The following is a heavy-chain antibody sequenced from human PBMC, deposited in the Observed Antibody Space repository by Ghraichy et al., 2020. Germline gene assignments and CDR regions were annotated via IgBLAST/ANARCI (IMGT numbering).Heavy chain of an antibody. CDR3: VRIVVGALPST. Sequence: SETLSLTCTVSGVSVSTYYWNWIRQPPGKGLEWIGYVSYRGGTNYNPSLKNRVTISVDTSKNQFYLRLSSVTAADTAVYYCVRIVVGALPSTWGQGTLVTVSS. CDR2: VSYRGGT. D-gene: IGHD3-22*01. J-gene: IGHJ5*02. V-gene: IGHV4-59*02. CDR1: GVSVSTYY.